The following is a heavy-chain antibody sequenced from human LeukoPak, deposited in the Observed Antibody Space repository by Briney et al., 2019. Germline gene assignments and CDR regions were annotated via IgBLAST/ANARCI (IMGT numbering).Heavy chain of an antibody. CDR3: AKDRQYYCSSTSCFAVDY. Sequence: GGSLRLSCAASGFTFSNYNMHWVRQAPGKGLEWVANIKQDGGEKYYVDSVKGRFTISRDNSKNTLYLQMNSLRDEDTAVYYCAKDRQYYCSSTSCFAVDYWGQGTLVTVSS. CDR2: IKQDGGEK. D-gene: IGHD2-2*01. V-gene: IGHV3-7*01. J-gene: IGHJ4*02. CDR1: GFTFSNYN.